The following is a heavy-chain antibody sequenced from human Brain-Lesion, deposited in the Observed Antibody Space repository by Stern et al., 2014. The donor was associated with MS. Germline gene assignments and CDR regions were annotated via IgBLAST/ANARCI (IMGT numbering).Heavy chain of an antibody. D-gene: IGHD3-16*02. Sequence: EVQLVESGGGFVQPGGSLRLSCAASGFRFSSYAMSWVRQTPGKGLEWVSGISDRGGSTYYADTAKGRFRLSRDKSKNTLFLQMNSLRAEDTAVYYCAKGVWGSYLNAFDMWGQGTMVTVSS. V-gene: IGHV3-23*04. CDR1: GFRFSSYA. CDR3: AKGVWGSYLNAFDM. J-gene: IGHJ3*02. CDR2: ISDRGGST.